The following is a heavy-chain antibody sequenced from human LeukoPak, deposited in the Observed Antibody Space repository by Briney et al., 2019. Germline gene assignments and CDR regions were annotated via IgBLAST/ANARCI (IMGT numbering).Heavy chain of an antibody. J-gene: IGHJ4*02. V-gene: IGHV3-48*03. CDR2: ISSSGSTI. D-gene: IGHD1-14*01. CDR3: VKDNPLDY. CDR1: GFTFSSYE. Sequence: PGGSLRLSCASSGFTFSSYEMNWVRQAPGKGLEWVAYISSSGSTIYYADSVKGRFTISRDNAKNSLYLQMNSLRAEDTAVYYCVKDNPLDYWGQGTLVIVSS.